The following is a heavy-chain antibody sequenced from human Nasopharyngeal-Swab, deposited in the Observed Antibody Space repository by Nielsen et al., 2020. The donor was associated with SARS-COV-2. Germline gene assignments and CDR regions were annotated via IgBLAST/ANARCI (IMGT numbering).Heavy chain of an antibody. D-gene: IGHD6-13*01. CDR1: GGSISSSSYY. V-gene: IGHV4-39*07. J-gene: IGHJ4*02. CDR3: ARVGLAAAGTTFDY. Sequence: SETLSLTCTVSGGSISSSSYYWGWIRQPPGKGLEWIGSIYYSGSTYYNPSLKSRVTISVDTSKNQFSLKLSSVTAADMAVYYCARVGLAAAGTTFDYWGQGTLVTVSS. CDR2: IYYSGST.